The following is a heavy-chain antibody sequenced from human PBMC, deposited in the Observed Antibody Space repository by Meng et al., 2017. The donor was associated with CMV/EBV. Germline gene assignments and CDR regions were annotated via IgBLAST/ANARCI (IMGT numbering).Heavy chain of an antibody. J-gene: IGHJ4*02. V-gene: IGHV3-30*02. Sequence: SGCTFSSYGMHWVRQAPGKGLEWVAFIRYDGSNKYYADSVKGRFTISRDNSKNTLYLQMNSLRAEDTAVYYCAKVRGGIAAAGSGDYWGQGTLVTVSS. D-gene: IGHD6-13*01. CDR2: IRYDGSNK. CDR3: AKVRGGIAAAGSGDY. CDR1: GCTFSSYG.